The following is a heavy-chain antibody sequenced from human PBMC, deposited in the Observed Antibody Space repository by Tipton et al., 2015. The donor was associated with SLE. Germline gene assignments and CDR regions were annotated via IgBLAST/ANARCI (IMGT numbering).Heavy chain of an antibody. CDR2: IYYSGST. D-gene: IGHD3-10*01. J-gene: IGHJ4*02. CDR1: GGSISSYY. Sequence: TLSLTCIVSGGSISSYYWSWIRQPPGKGLEWIGYIYYSGSTNYNPSLKSRVTISVDTSKNQFSLKLSSVTAADTAVYYCARGHWVRGDPYFDYWGQGTLVTVSS. CDR3: ARGHWVRGDPYFDY. V-gene: IGHV4-59*01.